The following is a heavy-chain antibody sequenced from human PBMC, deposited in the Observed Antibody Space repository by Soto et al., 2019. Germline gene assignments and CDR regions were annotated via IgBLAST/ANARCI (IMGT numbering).Heavy chain of an antibody. V-gene: IGHV3-53*01. Sequence: GGSLRLSCAASGFTFSNSYMSWVRQTPGKGLEWVSVIYSGGNTYYADSVKGRFTISRDNSKNTLYLQMNSLRAEDTALYYCARDIHSTSSLWGQGALVTVSS. J-gene: IGHJ4*02. CDR1: GFTFSNSY. CDR3: ARDIHSTSSL. D-gene: IGHD6-6*01. CDR2: IYSGGNT.